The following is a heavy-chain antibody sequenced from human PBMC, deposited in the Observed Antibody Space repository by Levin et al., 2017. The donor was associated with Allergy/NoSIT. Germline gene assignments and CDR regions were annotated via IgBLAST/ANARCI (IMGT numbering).Heavy chain of an antibody. J-gene: IGHJ4*02. CDR1: GFTFSDYY. CDR3: AREKAGYYGSGSRFDL. Sequence: PGESLKISCTASGFTFSDYYMSWIRQAPGKGLQWVSYISSSGGTIYYPDSVKGRFTISRDNARNSLYLQVSSLGAEDTAVYYCAREKAGYYGSGSRFDLWGQGTLVTVSS. V-gene: IGHV3-11*01. D-gene: IGHD3-10*01. CDR2: ISSSGGTI.